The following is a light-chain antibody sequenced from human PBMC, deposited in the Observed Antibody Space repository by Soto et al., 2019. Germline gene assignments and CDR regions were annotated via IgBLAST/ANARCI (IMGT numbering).Light chain of an antibody. Sequence: DIVLTQSPGTICLSPGERATLSCRASQSVSSNFLAWYQQKPGQAPRLLIYDASNRATGIPARLSGSGSGTDFTLTISSLEPEDFAVYYCQQHSSSITLGQGTRLEIK. CDR1: QSVSSNF. V-gene: IGKV3D-20*02. CDR3: QQHSSSIT. CDR2: DAS. J-gene: IGKJ5*01.